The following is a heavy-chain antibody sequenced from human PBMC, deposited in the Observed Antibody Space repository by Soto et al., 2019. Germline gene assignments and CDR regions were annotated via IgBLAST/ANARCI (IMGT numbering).Heavy chain of an antibody. D-gene: IGHD6-19*01. Sequence: SETLSLTCNDSGGDISGYFWIWIRPSPGKGLEWIGYISDSGIARYNPSLNRRATMSADTSKRQVSLKLISVTAADAAVYYCARNGGWPPNALEYFQHWGQGTVVTCSS. CDR2: ISDSGIA. CDR1: GGDISGYF. J-gene: IGHJ1*01. V-gene: IGHV4-59*01. CDR3: ARNGGWPPNALEYFQH.